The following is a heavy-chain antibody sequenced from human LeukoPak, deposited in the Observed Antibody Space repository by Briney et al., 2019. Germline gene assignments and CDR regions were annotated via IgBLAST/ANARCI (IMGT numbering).Heavy chain of an antibody. V-gene: IGHV3-23*01. CDR1: GFTFSTYA. J-gene: IGHJ6*02. CDR3: ASLPYYYYYGMDV. Sequence: HPGGSLRLSCAASGFTFSTYAMSWVRQAPGKGLEWVSVIGGSGGSTYYADSVKGRSTISRDNSRNTLYLQMNSLRAEDTAVYYCASLPYYYYYGMDVWGQGTTVTVSS. CDR2: IGGSGGST.